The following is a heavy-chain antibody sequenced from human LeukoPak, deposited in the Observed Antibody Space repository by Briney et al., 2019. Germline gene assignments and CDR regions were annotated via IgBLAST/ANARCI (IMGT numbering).Heavy chain of an antibody. CDR2: IYPGDSET. Sequence: GESLKISCKGSGYSFTTYWIAWLRLMPGKGLEWMGIIYPGDSETRYSTSFQGQVTISADKSISTAYLQWSSLKASDTAIYYCARQQYLAFDIWGQGTMATVSS. D-gene: IGHD2/OR15-2a*01. CDR1: GYSFTTYW. CDR3: ARQQYLAFDI. V-gene: IGHV5-51*01. J-gene: IGHJ3*02.